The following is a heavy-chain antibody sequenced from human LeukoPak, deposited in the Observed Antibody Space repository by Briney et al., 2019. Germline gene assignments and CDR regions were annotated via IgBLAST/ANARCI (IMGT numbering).Heavy chain of an antibody. Sequence: GASVKVSCKASGYTFTSYGVSWVRQAPGQGLEWMGWISASNGNTNFAQKLQGRVTLTTDTSTSTAYMELRSLTSDDMAVYYCARYPLSYSSNWHYYFDYWGQGTLLTVSS. CDR1: GYTFTSYG. V-gene: IGHV1-18*03. CDR2: ISASNGNT. CDR3: ARYPLSYSSNWHYYFDY. D-gene: IGHD6-13*01. J-gene: IGHJ4*02.